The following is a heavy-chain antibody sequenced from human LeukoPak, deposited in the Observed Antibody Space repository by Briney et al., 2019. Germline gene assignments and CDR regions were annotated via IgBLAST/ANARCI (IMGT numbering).Heavy chain of an antibody. CDR2: IWYDGSNK. CDR1: GFTFSSYG. CDR3: ARGTAGDYGMDV. V-gene: IGHV3-33*01. D-gene: IGHD6-19*01. Sequence: GGSLRHSCAASGFTFSSYGMHWVRKAPGKGLEWVAVIWYDGSNKYYADSVKGRFTISRDNSKNTLYLQMNSLRAEDTAVYYSARGTAGDYGMDVWGQGTTVNVSS. J-gene: IGHJ6*02.